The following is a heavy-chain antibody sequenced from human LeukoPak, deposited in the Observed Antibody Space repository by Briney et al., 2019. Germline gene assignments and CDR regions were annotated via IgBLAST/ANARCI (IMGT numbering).Heavy chain of an antibody. J-gene: IGHJ4*02. CDR2: IYYSGST. CDR3: ARGNLYSYGLGLGY. D-gene: IGHD5-18*01. V-gene: IGHV4-59*01. Sequence: SGTLSLTCTVSGGSISSYYWSWIRQPPGKGLEWIGYIYYSGSTNYNPSLKSRVTISVDTSKNQFSLKLSSVTAADTAVYYCARGNLYSYGLGLGYWGQGTLVTVSS. CDR1: GGSISSYY.